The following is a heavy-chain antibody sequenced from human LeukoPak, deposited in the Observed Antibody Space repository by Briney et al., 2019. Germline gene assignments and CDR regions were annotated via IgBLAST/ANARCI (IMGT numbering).Heavy chain of an antibody. CDR2: MNPNSGNT. D-gene: IGHD2-2*01. CDR3: ARRKSSTSPLEPIDY. V-gene: IGHV1-8*01. Sequence: ASVKVSCKASGYTFTSYDINWVRQATGQGLEWMGWMNPNSGNTGYAQKLQGRVTMTRYTSISTAYMELSSLRSEDTAVYYCARRKSSTSPLEPIDYWGQGTLVTVSS. J-gene: IGHJ4*02. CDR1: GYTFTSYD.